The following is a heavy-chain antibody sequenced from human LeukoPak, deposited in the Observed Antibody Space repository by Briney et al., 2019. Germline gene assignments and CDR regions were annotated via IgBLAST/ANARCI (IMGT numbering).Heavy chain of an antibody. CDR3: ARAGSYRLTTTL. J-gene: IGHJ4*02. D-gene: IGHD4-17*01. CDR2: ISYSGST. CDR1: GGSISPYY. V-gene: IGHV4-59*01. Sequence: SETLSLTCTVSGGSISPYYWIWIRQPPGKGLEWIGYISYSGSTSFNPSLKSRVTISIHTSTNQLSLALSSVTAADTAVYYCARAGSYRLTTTLWGQGSLVAVSS.